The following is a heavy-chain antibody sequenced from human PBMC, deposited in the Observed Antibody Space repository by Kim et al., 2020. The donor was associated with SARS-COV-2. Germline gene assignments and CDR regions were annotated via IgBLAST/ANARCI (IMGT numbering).Heavy chain of an antibody. CDR2: ISYDGSNK. CDR3: AKKGVAVALDY. CDR1: GFTFSSYG. V-gene: IGHV3-30*18. J-gene: IGHJ4*02. D-gene: IGHD6-13*01. Sequence: GGSLRLSCAASGFTFSSYGMHWVRQAPGKGLEWVAVISYDGSNKYYADSVKGRFTISRDNSKNTLYLQMNSLRAEDTAVYYCAKKGVAVALDYWGQGTLV.